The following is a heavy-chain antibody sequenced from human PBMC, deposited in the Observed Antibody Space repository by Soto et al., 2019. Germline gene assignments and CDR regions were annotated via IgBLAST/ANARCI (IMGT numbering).Heavy chain of an antibody. CDR1: GFTFSSYA. D-gene: IGHD3-10*01. J-gene: IGHJ3*02. CDR2: ISGSGGST. CDR3: AKRGRGRIGGAFDI. Sequence: GESLKISCAASGFTFSSYAMSWVRQAPGKGLEWVSAISGSGGSTYYADSVKGRFTISRDNSKNTLYLQMNSLRAEDTAVYYCAKRGRGRIGGAFDIWGQGTMVTVSS. V-gene: IGHV3-23*01.